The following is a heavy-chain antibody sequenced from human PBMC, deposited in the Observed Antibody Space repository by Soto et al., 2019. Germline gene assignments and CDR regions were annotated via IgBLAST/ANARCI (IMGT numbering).Heavy chain of an antibody. CDR2: ISYDGSNK. CDR1: GFTFSSYA. Sequence: QVQLVESGGGVVQPGRSLRLSCAASGFTFSSYAMHWVRQAPGKGLEWVAVISYDGSNKYYADSVKGRFTISRDNSKNTLYLQMISLRAEDTAVYYCARDSHDYVWVSSNKGYRGQGTLVNVSS. CDR3: ARDSHDYVWVSSNKGY. V-gene: IGHV3-30-3*01. J-gene: IGHJ4*02. D-gene: IGHD3-16*01.